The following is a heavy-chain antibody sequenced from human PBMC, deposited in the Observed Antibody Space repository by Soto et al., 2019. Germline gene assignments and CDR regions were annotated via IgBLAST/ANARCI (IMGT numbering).Heavy chain of an antibody. CDR2: IYPGDSDT. J-gene: IGHJ4*02. CDR3: ARRVGASHFDF. CDR1: GYSFTSYW. V-gene: IGHV5-51*01. Sequence: PGESLKISCKGSGYSFTSYWIGWVRQMPGKGLEWMGFIYPGDSDTRYSPSFQGQVTISADKSINTAYLQWSSLRASDTALYYCARRVGASHFDFWGQGTLVTVSS.